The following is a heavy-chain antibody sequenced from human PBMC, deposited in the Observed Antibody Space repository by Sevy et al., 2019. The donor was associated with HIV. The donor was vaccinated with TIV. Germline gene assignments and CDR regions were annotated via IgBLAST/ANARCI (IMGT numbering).Heavy chain of an antibody. Sequence: ASVKVSCKASGYTFTTYGISWVRQAPGQGLEWMGWISGYNGNTNYAPNFKGRATMTTDTATATAYMEVRSLRSDDTAVYYWARDLSYAGRGYYYGEGYYFNFWGQGTLVTVSS. V-gene: IGHV1-18*01. CDR3: ARDLSYAGRGYYYGEGYYFNF. D-gene: IGHD3-22*01. CDR2: ISGYNGNT. J-gene: IGHJ4*02. CDR1: GYTFTTYG.